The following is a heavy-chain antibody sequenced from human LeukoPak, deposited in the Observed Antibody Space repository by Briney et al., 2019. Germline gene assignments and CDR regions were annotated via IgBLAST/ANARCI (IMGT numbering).Heavy chain of an antibody. Sequence: QPGGSLRLSCAASGFIFSSYGMHWVRQAPGKGLEWVAFIRYAGSNKYYADSVKGRFTISRDNSKNTLYLQMNSLRAEDTAVYYCAKAVNFWSGYLSGFDAFDIWGQGTMVTVSS. CDR3: AKAVNFWSGYLSGFDAFDI. J-gene: IGHJ3*02. D-gene: IGHD3-3*01. V-gene: IGHV3-30*02. CDR2: IRYAGSNK. CDR1: GFIFSSYG.